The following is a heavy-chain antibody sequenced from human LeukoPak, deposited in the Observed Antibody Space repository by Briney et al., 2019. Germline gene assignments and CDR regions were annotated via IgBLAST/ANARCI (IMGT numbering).Heavy chain of an antibody. Sequence: GGSLRLSCAASGFTFSSYSMNWVRQAPGKGLERVSYISSGSSTIYYADSAKGRFTISRDKAKNSLYLQMNSLRDEDTGVYYCARHNYGMDVWGQGTTVTVSS. J-gene: IGHJ6*02. CDR2: ISSGSSTI. V-gene: IGHV3-48*02. CDR3: ARHNYGMDV. CDR1: GFTFSSYS.